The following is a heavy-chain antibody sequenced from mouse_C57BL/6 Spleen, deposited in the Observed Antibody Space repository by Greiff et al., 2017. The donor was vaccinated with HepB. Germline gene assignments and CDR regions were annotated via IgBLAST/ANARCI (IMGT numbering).Heavy chain of an antibody. J-gene: IGHJ3*01. CDR2: FYPGSGSI. CDR3: ARYEEPHYYGSTPFAY. D-gene: IGHD1-1*01. V-gene: IGHV1-62-2*01. Sequence: VQLQQSGAELVKPGASVKLSCKASGYTFTEYTIHWVKQRSGQGLEWIGWFYPGSGSIKYNEKFKDKATLTADKSSSTVYMELSRLTSEDSAVYVCARYEEPHYYGSTPFAYWGQGTLVTVSA. CDR1: GYTFTEYT.